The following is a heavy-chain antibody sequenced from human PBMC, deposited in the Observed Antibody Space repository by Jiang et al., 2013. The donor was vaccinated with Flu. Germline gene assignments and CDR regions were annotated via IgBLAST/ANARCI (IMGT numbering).Heavy chain of an antibody. J-gene: IGHJ4*02. CDR1: GDSISGYY. D-gene: IGHD2-15*01. V-gene: IGHV4-59*01. CDR2: LDNSGST. Sequence: LLKPSETLSLICTVSGDSISGYYWNWIRQPPGKGLEWIAYLDNSGSTNYNPSLKSRVTVSVDTSKKQFSLKLNSVTAADTAVYYCARSHCSGATCYTKLPTYWGQGTLVTVSS. CDR3: ARSHCSGATCYTKLPTY.